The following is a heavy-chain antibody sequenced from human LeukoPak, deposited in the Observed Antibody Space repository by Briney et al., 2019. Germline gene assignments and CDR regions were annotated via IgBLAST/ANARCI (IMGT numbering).Heavy chain of an antibody. CDR2: IYPADSDT. V-gene: IGHV5-51*01. CDR1: GYSFTSYW. CDR3: ARQSDSDSPFDY. D-gene: IGHD2-15*01. Sequence: GESLKISCQASGYSFTSYWIGWVRQLPGKGLEWMGIIYPADSDTKYSPSFQGQVTISADKSISTSYVQWSSLKASDTATYYCARQSDSDSPFDYWGQGTLVTVSS. J-gene: IGHJ4*02.